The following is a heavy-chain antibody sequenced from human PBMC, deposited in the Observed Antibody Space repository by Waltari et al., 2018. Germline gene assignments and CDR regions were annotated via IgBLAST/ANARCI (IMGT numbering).Heavy chain of an antibody. D-gene: IGHD2-2*01. V-gene: IGHV1-69*01. J-gene: IGHJ6*02. CDR3: ARDKYCSSTSCSYYYYYGMDV. CDR2: IIPNFGTA. CDR1: GGTFSSYA. Sequence: QVQLVQSGAEVKKPGSSVKVSCKASGGTFSSYAISWVRQAPGQGLEWMGGIIPNFGTANDAKKCQGRVTITADESTSTAYMELSSLRSEDTAVYYCARDKYCSSTSCSYYYYYGMDVWGQGTTVTVSS.